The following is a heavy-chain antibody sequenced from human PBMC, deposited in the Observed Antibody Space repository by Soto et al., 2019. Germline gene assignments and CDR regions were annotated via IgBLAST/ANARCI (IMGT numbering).Heavy chain of an antibody. CDR3: ARYRITMVRGVIHYYYYGTDV. D-gene: IGHD3-10*01. CDR2: INHSGST. V-gene: IGHV4-34*01. Sequence: SETLSLTCAVYGGSFSGYYWSWIRQPPGKGLEWIGEINHSGSTNYNPSLKSRVTISVDTSKNQFSLKLSSVTAADTAVYYCARYRITMVRGVIHYYYYGTDVWGQGTTVTVSS. J-gene: IGHJ6*02. CDR1: GGSFSGYY.